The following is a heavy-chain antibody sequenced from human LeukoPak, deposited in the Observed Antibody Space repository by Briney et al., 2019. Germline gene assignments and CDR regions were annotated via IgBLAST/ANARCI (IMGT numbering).Heavy chain of an antibody. CDR3: AKDFIWFGESYYFDY. D-gene: IGHD3-10*01. Sequence: PGGSLRLSCAASGFTFSSYEMNWVRQAPGKGLEWVSSISSSSSYIYYADSVKGRFTISRDNAKNSLYLQMNSLRAEDTAVYYCAKDFIWFGESYYFDYWGQGTLVTVSS. CDR2: ISSSSSYI. J-gene: IGHJ4*02. CDR1: GFTFSSYE. V-gene: IGHV3-21*01.